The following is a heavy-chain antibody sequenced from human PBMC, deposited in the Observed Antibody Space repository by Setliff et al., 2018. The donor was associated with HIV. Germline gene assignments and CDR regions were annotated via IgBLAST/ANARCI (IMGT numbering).Heavy chain of an antibody. CDR3: ARDVYYYFYMDV. Sequence: SVKVSCKASGDTFSSYAISWVRQAPGQGLEWMGRIIHIFGSPNYAQKFQGRVTITADKSTSTAYMELSSLRSEDTAVYYCARDVYYYFYMDVWGKGTTVTVSS. CDR2: IIHIFGSP. CDR1: GDTFSSYA. V-gene: IGHV1-69*06. J-gene: IGHJ6*03.